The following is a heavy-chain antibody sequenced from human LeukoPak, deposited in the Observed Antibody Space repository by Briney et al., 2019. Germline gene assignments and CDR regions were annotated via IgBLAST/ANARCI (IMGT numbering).Heavy chain of an antibody. D-gene: IGHD3-10*01. CDR1: GFTVTSNY. Sequence: GGSLRLSCAASGFTVTSNYMSWVRQAPGKGLEWVSVIYSDASTYYADSVKGRFTISRHNSKNTLYLQMNSLRADDTAVYYCAKDRIYADGLWDFDYWGQGTLVTVSS. CDR2: IYSDAST. V-gene: IGHV3-53*01. J-gene: IGHJ4*02. CDR3: AKDRIYADGLWDFDY.